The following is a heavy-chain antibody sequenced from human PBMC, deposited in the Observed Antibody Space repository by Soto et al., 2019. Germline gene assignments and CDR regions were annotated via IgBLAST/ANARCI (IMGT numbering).Heavy chain of an antibody. D-gene: IGHD1-20*01. V-gene: IGHV3-15*07. Sequence: GGSLGLSCAASGFTFSNACMNWVRQAPGKGLEWVGRIKSKTDGGTTDYAAPVKGRFTISRDDSKNTLYLQMNSLRADDTAVYYCARDVAYNRQDYWGLGTLVTVSS. CDR1: GFTFSNAC. CDR2: IKSKTDGGTT. J-gene: IGHJ4*02. CDR3: ARDVAYNRQDY.